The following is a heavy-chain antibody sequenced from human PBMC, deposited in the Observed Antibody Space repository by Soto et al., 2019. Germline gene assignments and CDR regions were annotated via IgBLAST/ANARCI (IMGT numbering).Heavy chain of an antibody. Sequence: QVQLVESGGGVVQPGRSLRLSCAASGFTFSNYGMHWVRQAPGKGLEWVAVISYDGSNKYYADSVKGRFILSRDNSKNTVYLQMNSLRAEDTAVYYCAKGPLGYYDSSGYLEGPYYFDFWGQGTLVTVSS. V-gene: IGHV3-30*18. CDR2: ISYDGSNK. D-gene: IGHD3-22*01. CDR1: GFTFSNYG. J-gene: IGHJ4*02. CDR3: AKGPLGYYDSSGYLEGPYYFDF.